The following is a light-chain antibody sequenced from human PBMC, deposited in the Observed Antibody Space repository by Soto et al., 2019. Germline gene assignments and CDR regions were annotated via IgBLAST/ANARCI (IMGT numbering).Light chain of an antibody. J-gene: IGLJ2*01. V-gene: IGLV4-69*01. CDR2: LNNDGSH. Sequence: QAVVTQSPSASASLGASVKLTCTLSSGHSSNAIAWHQQQPEKGPRYLMKLNNDGSHTKGDGIPDRFSGSSSGAERYLTISSLQSEDEADYYCQTWGTDIVIFGGGTKVTVL. CDR3: QTWGTDIVI. CDR1: SGHSSNA.